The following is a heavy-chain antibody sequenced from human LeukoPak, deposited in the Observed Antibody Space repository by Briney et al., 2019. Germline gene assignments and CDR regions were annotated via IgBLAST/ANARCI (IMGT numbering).Heavy chain of an antibody. CDR3: ARDRGTGYYYDSSGIDAFDI. Sequence: PSETLSLTCTVSGGSISSSSYYWGWIRQPAGKGLEWIGRIYTSGSTNYNPSLKSRVTISVDTSKNQFSLKLSSVTAADTAVYYCARDRGTGYYYDSSGIDAFDIWGQGTMVTVSS. CDR2: IYTSGST. J-gene: IGHJ3*02. D-gene: IGHD3-22*01. CDR1: GGSISSSSYY. V-gene: IGHV4-61*02.